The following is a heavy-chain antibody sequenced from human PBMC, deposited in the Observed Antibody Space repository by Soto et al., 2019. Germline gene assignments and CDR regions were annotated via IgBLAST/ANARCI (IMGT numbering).Heavy chain of an antibody. J-gene: IGHJ4*02. CDR2: VNPIVSMS. D-gene: IGHD3-10*01. Sequence: QVQLVQSGAEVKRPGSSVKVSCKASGDTFNFYSINWVRQAPGLGLEWMGRVNPIVSMSNYAQRFQGRVTMTADKXTSTADRERSGLRSEDTAIYYCATSYGSGYRAFDYWGQGALVTVSS. V-gene: IGHV1-69*04. CDR1: GDTFNFYS. CDR3: ATSYGSGYRAFDY.